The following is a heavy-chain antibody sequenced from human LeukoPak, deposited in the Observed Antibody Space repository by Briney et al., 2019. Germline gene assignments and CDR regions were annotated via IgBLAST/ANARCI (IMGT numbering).Heavy chain of an antibody. CDR2: ISSSGSTI. J-gene: IGHJ4*02. V-gene: IGHV3-48*03. CDR3: ARESDYGDYPLGY. Sequence: GGSLRLSCAASGFTFSSYEMNWVRQAPGKGLEWVSYISSSGSTIYYADSVKGRFTISRDNAKNSLYLQMNSLRAEDTAVYYCARESDYGDYPLGYWGQGNPGHRLL. D-gene: IGHD4-17*01. CDR1: GFTFSSYE.